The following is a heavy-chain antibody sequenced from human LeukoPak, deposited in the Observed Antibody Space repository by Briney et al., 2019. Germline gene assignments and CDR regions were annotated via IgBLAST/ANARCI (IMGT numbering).Heavy chain of an antibody. CDR1: GFTFSSYG. V-gene: IGHV3-21*01. Sequence: GGTLRLSCAASGFTFSSYGMNWVRQAPGKGLEWVSSISSSSSYIYYADSVKGRFTISRDNAKNSLYLQMNSLRAEDTAVYYCAREQWLAYFDYWGQGTLVTVSS. D-gene: IGHD6-19*01. J-gene: IGHJ4*02. CDR3: AREQWLAYFDY. CDR2: ISSSSSYI.